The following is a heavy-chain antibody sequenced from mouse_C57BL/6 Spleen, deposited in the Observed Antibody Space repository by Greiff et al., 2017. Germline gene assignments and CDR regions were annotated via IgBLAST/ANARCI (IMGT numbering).Heavy chain of an antibody. Sequence: EVKLMESGGDLVKPGGSLKLSCAASGFTFSSYGMSWVRQTPDKRLEWVATFSSGGSYTYYPDSVKGRFTISRDNAKNTLYLQMSSLKSEDKAMYYCARPSYDYDEAYWGQGTLVTVSA. CDR1: GFTFSSYG. D-gene: IGHD2-4*01. CDR3: ARPSYDYDEAY. J-gene: IGHJ3*01. V-gene: IGHV5-6*01. CDR2: FSSGGSYT.